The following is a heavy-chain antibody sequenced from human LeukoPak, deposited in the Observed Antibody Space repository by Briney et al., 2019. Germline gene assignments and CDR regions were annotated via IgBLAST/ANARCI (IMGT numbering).Heavy chain of an antibody. J-gene: IGHJ4*02. Sequence: GGSLRLSCAASGFIFSHFSMNWVRQAPGKGLEWISYISTYSVSIVYADSVKGRFTISRDDAKNSLYLQMNSLRDDDTGVYFCVRVGKWLQSGGVLDSWGQGTPVIVSS. CDR3: VRVGKWLQSGGVLDS. V-gene: IGHV3-48*02. CDR2: ISTYSVSI. D-gene: IGHD5-24*01. CDR1: GFIFSHFS.